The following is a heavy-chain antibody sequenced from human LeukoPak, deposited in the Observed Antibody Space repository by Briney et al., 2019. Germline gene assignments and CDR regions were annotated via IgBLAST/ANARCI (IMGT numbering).Heavy chain of an antibody. CDR1: GGSISSYY. CDR2: IYYSGST. CDR3: ARHFVGYYYYYMDV. V-gene: IGHV4-59*08. Sequence: RPSETLSLTCTVSGGSISSYYWSWIRQPPGKGLEWIGYIYYSGSTDYNPSLKSRVTISVDTSKNQFSLKLSSVTAADTAVYYCARHFVGYYYYYMDVWGKGTTVTVSS. J-gene: IGHJ6*03. D-gene: IGHD2-15*01.